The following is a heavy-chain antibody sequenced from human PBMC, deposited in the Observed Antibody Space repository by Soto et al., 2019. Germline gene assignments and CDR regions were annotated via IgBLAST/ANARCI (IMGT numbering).Heavy chain of an antibody. CDR2: ISPHSGGP. Sequence: ASVKVSCKASGYTFTGDYIHWVREAPGQGLEWMGSISPHSGGPNYAQRFQGRVTMTRDTPMTTVYMEMSGLTSDDTAVYYCAREEQTGANYYLDYWGQGTLVTVSS. J-gene: IGHJ4*02. CDR3: AREEQTGANYYLDY. D-gene: IGHD7-27*01. V-gene: IGHV1-2*02. CDR1: GYTFTGDY.